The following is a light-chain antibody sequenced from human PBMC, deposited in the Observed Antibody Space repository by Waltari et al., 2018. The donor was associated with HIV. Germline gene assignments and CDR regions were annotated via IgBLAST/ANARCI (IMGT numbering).Light chain of an antibody. CDR3: MHGQQTPV. V-gene: IGKV2-28*01. CDR2: LAS. J-gene: IGKJ1*01. CDR1: QSLLDDNGHNY. Sequence: IAMIQSPDSLAVSPGEPASISCRSSQSLLDDNGHNYLDWYIQRPGQAPELLIYLASRRASGVPDRIAGSGSGTNFILKITRVEPEDVGIYFCMHGQQTPVFGQGQGGSQT.